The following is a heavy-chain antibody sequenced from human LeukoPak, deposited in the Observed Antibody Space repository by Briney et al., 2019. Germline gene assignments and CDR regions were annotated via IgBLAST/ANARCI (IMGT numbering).Heavy chain of an antibody. CDR3: ARDYSGDVDTAMVIAY. V-gene: IGHV3-30-3*01. J-gene: IGHJ4*02. D-gene: IGHD5-18*01. Sequence: GRSLRLSCAASGFTFSSYAMHWVRQAPGKGLEWVAVISYDGSNKYYADSVKGRFTISRDNSKNTLYLQMNSLRAEDTAVYYCARDYSGDVDTAMVIAYWGQGTLVTVSS. CDR1: GFTFSSYA. CDR2: ISYDGSNK.